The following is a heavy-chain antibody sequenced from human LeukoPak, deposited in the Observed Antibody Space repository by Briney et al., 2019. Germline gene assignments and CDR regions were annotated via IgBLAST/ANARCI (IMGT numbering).Heavy chain of an antibody. CDR3: ARAVSGRQQD. V-gene: IGHV3-30-3*01. D-gene: IGHD6-13*01. CDR2: ISYDGSNK. Sequence: PGGSLRLSCAASGFTFSSYAMHWVRQAPGKGLEWVAVISYDGSNKYYADSVKGRFTISRDNSKNTLYLQMNSLRAEDTAVYYCARAVSGRQQDWGQGTLVTVSS. J-gene: IGHJ4*02. CDR1: GFTFSSYA.